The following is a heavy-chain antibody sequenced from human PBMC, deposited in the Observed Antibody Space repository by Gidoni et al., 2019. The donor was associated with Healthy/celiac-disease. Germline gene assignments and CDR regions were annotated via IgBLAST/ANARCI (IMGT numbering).Heavy chain of an antibody. V-gene: IGHV3-13*04. CDR3: ARGIREYGDRAFDI. CDR1: AFAVSSYD. D-gene: IGHD4-17*01. Sequence: EVQLVESGGGLVQPVGSLRLSGAASAFAVSSYDMHWVRQATGKGLEWVSAIGTAGDTYYPGSVKGRFTISRENAKNSLYLQMNSLRAGDTAVYYCARGIREYGDRAFDIWGQGTMVTVSS. J-gene: IGHJ3*02. CDR2: IGTAGDT.